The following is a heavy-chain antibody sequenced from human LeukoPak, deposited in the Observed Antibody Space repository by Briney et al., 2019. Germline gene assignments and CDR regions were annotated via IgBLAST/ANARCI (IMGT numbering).Heavy chain of an antibody. V-gene: IGHV4-34*01. CDR1: GGSFSGYY. CDR3: GYYDSSGYGDY. J-gene: IGHJ4*02. Sequence: SETLSLTCAVYGGSFSGYYWSWIRQPPGKGLEWIGEINHSGSTNYNPSLKGRVTISVDTSKNQFCLKLSSVTAADTAVYYCGYYDSSGYGDYWGQGTLVTVSS. D-gene: IGHD3-22*01. CDR2: INHSGST.